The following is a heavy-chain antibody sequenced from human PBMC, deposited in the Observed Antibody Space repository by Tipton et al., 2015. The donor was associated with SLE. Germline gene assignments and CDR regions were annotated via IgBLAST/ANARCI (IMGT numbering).Heavy chain of an antibody. D-gene: IGHD1-26*01. J-gene: IGHJ4*02. V-gene: IGHV6-1*01. CDR2: TYYRSKWYS. CDR3: AREGGGSFL. CDR1: GDSVSSNSAA. Sequence: LVKPTQTLSVTCAISGDSVSSNSAAWTWIRQSPSRGLEWLGRTYYRSKWYSDYAVSVKSRITINPDTSKNQFSLKLTSVTAADTAVYFCAREGGGSFLWGQGTLVTVSS.